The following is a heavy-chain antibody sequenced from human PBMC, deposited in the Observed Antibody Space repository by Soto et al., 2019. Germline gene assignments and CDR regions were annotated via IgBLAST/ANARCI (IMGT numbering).Heavy chain of an antibody. CDR1: DFSISTDYY. J-gene: IGHJ5*02. Sequence: PSETLSLTCTVVDFSISTDYYWGWIRQPPGNGLEWIASFYHSGSTHYNPSLKSRVIISGDTSKNQFSLKLTSVTAADTAVYFCARFPASWGQGXLVTVSS. CDR2: FYHSGST. V-gene: IGHV4-38-2*02. CDR3: ARFPAS.